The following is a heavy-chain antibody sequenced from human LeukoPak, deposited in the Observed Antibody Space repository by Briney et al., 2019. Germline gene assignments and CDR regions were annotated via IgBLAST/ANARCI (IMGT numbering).Heavy chain of an antibody. D-gene: IGHD3-10*01. J-gene: IGHJ4*02. CDR1: GGSISSYY. V-gene: IGHV4-59*01. CDR3: ARGLWFGELPLNYFDY. Sequence: SETPSLTCTVCGGSISSYYWSWIRQPPGKGLEWIGYIYYSGSTNYNPSLKSRVTISVDTSKNQFSLKLSSVTAADTAVYYCARGLWFGELPLNYFDYWGQGTLVTVSS. CDR2: IYYSGST.